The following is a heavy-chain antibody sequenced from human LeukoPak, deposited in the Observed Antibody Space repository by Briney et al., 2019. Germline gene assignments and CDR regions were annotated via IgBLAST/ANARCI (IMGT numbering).Heavy chain of an antibody. V-gene: IGHV3-21*01. CDR2: ISSSSSYI. J-gene: IGHJ4*02. Sequence: PGGSLRLSCAASGFTFSSYSMNWVRQAPGKGLEWVSSISSSSSYIYYADSVKGRFTISRDNAKNSLYLQMNSLRAEDTAVYYCARDVASGWTSSGWHFDYWGQGTLVTVSS. CDR1: GFTFSSYS. CDR3: ARDVASGWTSSGWHFDY. D-gene: IGHD6-19*01.